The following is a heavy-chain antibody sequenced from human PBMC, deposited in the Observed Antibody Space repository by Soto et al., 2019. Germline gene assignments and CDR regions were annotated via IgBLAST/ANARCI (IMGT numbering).Heavy chain of an antibody. CDR1: GFTFSDYA. D-gene: IGHD3-3*01. Sequence: EVQLLESGGGLVQPGGSLRLSCVTSGFTFSDYAMSWVRQAPGKGLEWVSIIRDSGGSTDYADSVEGRFTISRDNSKNTLYLQMSSLRVEDTAVYYCAKSGRRFFDVYYFDDWGQGTLVTVSP. J-gene: IGHJ4*02. CDR3: AKSGRRFFDVYYFDD. CDR2: IRDSGGST. V-gene: IGHV3-23*01.